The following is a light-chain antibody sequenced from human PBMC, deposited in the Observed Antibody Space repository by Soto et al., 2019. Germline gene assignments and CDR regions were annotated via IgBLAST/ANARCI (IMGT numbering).Light chain of an antibody. J-gene: IGKJ1*01. CDR2: HAS. CDR1: QSVSSY. Sequence: EIVLTQSRATLSLSPGERSTLSCMAIQSVSSYLAWYQQKPGQAPRLLIYHASNRATGIPARFSGSGSGTDFTLTISSLEPEDFEVYYCQQRSNWPGTFGQGTKVDIK. V-gene: IGKV3-11*01. CDR3: QQRSNWPGT.